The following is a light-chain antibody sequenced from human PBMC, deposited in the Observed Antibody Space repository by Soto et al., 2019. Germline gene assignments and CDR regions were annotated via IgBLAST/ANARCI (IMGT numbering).Light chain of an antibody. CDR3: QQSNTYPWT. V-gene: IGKV1-5*03. J-gene: IGKJ1*01. Sequence: DIQMTQSPSTLSASVGDRVTITCRASQSISYWLAWYQQKPGKAPKLLIYKASYLQSGVPSRFSGSESGTEFTPTISSLQPDDFAIYYCQQSNTYPWTFGQGTKVEIK. CDR2: KAS. CDR1: QSISYW.